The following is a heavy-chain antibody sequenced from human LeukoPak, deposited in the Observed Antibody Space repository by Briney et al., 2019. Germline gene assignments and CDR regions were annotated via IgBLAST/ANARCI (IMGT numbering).Heavy chain of an antibody. D-gene: IGHD6-19*01. CDR1: GFIVSINY. Sequence: GGSLRLSCAASGFIVSINYMSWDRQAPGKGLEWVSVIYSDGNTDYADSVKGRFTISRDDSKNVLYLQMSGLRADDTAVYYCARDGGSGWSSAFFDHWGQGTLVSVSS. CDR3: ARDGGSGWSSAFFDH. CDR2: IYSDGNT. J-gene: IGHJ4*02. V-gene: IGHV3-53*01.